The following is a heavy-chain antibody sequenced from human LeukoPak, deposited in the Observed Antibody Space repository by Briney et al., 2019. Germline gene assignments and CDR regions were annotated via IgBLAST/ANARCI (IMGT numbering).Heavy chain of an antibody. Sequence: KTSETLSLTCAVYGGSFSGYYWSWIRQPPGKGLEWIGEINHSGSTNYNPSLKSRVTISVDTSKNQFSLKLSSVTAADTAVYYCARSDFYQGKLFDYWGQGTLVTVSS. V-gene: IGHV4-34*01. D-gene: IGHD1-7*01. J-gene: IGHJ4*02. CDR1: GGSFSGYY. CDR3: ARSDFYQGKLFDY. CDR2: INHSGST.